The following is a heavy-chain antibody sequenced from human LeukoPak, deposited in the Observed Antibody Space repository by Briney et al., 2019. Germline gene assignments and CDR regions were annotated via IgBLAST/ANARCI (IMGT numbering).Heavy chain of an antibody. CDR2: IYTSGST. Sequence: SETLSLTCTVSGGSISSGSYYWSWIRQPAGKGLEWIGRIYTSGSTNYNPSLKSRVTISVDTSKNQFSLKLSSVTAADTAVYYCARSSGCDSGWFDPWGQGTLVTVSS. V-gene: IGHV4-61*02. CDR3: ARSSGCDSGWFDP. J-gene: IGHJ5*02. CDR1: GGSISSGSYY. D-gene: IGHD5-12*01.